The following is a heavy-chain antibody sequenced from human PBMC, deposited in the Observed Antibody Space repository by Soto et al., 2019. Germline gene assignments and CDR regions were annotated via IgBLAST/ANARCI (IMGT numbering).Heavy chain of an antibody. V-gene: IGHV4-34*02. Sequence: QVQLQQWGAGLLKPSETLSLTCAVYGGSFSGYYWGWIRQPPGKGLEWIGDINHSGRTNYNPSLKSRVTMSIDMSKNPSALRLSSVTAADTAVYYCARGLRGVIITSYYFVMDVWGQGTTVIVSS. CDR3: ARGLRGVIITSYYFVMDV. CDR2: INHSGRT. D-gene: IGHD3-10*01. CDR1: GGSFSGYY. J-gene: IGHJ6*02.